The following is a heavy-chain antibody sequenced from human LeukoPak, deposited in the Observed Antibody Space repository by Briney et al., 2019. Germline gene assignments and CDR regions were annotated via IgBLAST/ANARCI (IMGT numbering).Heavy chain of an antibody. CDR1: GFTFSSYG. Sequence: GRSLRLSCAASGFTFSSYGMHWVRQAPDKGLEWVAVIWYDGSNKYYADSVKGRFTISRDNSKNTLYLQMNSLRAEDTAVYYCARAITMVRGVSDAFDIWGQGTMVTVSS. CDR2: IWYDGSNK. V-gene: IGHV3-33*01. J-gene: IGHJ3*02. CDR3: ARAITMVRGVSDAFDI. D-gene: IGHD3-10*01.